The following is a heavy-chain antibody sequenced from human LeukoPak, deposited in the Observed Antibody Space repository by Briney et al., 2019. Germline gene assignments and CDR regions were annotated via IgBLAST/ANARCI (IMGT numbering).Heavy chain of an antibody. J-gene: IGHJ4*02. V-gene: IGHV1-69*13. CDR3: AREWSIAAGFDY. CDR2: IIPIFGTA. Sequence: SVKVSCKASGGTFSSYAIGWVRQAPGQGLEWMGGIIPIFGTANYAQKFQGRVTITADESTSTAYMELSSLRSEDTAVYYCAREWSIAAGFDYWGQGTLVTVSS. CDR1: GGTFSSYA. D-gene: IGHD6-13*01.